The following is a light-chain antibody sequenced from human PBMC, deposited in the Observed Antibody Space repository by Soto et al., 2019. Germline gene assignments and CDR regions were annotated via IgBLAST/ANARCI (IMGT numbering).Light chain of an antibody. V-gene: IGKV4-1*01. Sequence: DIVMTQSPDSLAVSLGERATINCKSSQSVLYSSNNKNYLAWYQQKPGQPPNLLIYWASTRESGVPDRFSGSGSGTDFTLTISSLQAEDVAVYYCQQYYSTPYPFGQGTKVDIK. CDR3: QQYYSTPYP. CDR2: WAS. CDR1: QSVLYSSNNKNY. J-gene: IGKJ2*01.